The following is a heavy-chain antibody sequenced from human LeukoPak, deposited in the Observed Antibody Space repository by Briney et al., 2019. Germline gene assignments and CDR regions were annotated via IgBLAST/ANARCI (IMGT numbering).Heavy chain of an antibody. V-gene: IGHV3-74*01. D-gene: IGHD3-3*01. Sequence: GGSLRLSCAASGFTFSTYWMHWVRQAPGKGLVWVSRIKSDGSTNYADSVKGRFTISRDNAKNTLSLQMNSLRPEDTGVYYCARAPSEVGGYYPEYFRHWGQGTLVTVSS. CDR3: ARAPSEVGGYYPEYFRH. CDR1: GFTFSTYW. J-gene: IGHJ1*01. CDR2: IKSDGST.